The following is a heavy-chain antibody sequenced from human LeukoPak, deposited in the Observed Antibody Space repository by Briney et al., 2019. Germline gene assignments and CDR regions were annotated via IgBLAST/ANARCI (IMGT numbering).Heavy chain of an antibody. D-gene: IGHD6-13*01. J-gene: IGHJ4*02. Sequence: PGGSLRLSCAASGFTFSSYAMSWVRQAPGKGLEWVSSISSSSSYIYYADSVKGRFTISRDNAKNSLYLQMNSLRAEDTAVYYCARAIAPPQRQPRPFDYWGQGTLVTVSS. CDR2: ISSSSSYI. CDR3: ARAIAPPQRQPRPFDY. V-gene: IGHV3-21*01. CDR1: GFTFSSYA.